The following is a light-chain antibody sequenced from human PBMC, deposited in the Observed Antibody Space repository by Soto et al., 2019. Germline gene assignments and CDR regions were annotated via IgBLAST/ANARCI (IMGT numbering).Light chain of an antibody. V-gene: IGLV2-14*01. Sequence: QSVLTQPASVSGSPGQSITISCTGTSSDVGGYNYVSWYQQHPGKAPKVMIYEVSNRPSGVSNRFSGSKSGNTASLTISGLQAEDEADYYCSSYTSSSTSCVFGTGTKGTVL. CDR3: SSYTSSSTSCV. J-gene: IGLJ1*01. CDR1: SSDVGGYNY. CDR2: EVS.